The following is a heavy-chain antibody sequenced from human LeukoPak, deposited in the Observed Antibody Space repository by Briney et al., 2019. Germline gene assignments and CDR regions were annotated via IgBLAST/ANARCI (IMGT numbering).Heavy chain of an antibody. CDR2: IYPGDSDT. V-gene: IGHV5-51*01. J-gene: IGHJ4*02. CDR1: GYSFTSYW. D-gene: IGHD6-13*01. Sequence: GESLKISCKGSGYSFTSYWIGWVRQMPGKGLEGMGIIYPGDSDTRYSPSFQGHVTISADKSISTAYLQWSSLKASDTAMYYCARPSSSSWYPIYYFDYWGQGTLVAVSS. CDR3: ARPSSSSWYPIYYFDY.